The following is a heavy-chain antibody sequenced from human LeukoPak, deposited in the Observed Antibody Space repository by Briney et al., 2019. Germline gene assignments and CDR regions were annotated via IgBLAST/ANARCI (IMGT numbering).Heavy chain of an antibody. CDR3: ARSGYRLRWGTAAAVSQVGYFDY. V-gene: IGHV4-34*01. CDR1: GGSFSGYY. Sequence: SETLSLTCAVYGGSFSGYYWSWIRQPPGEGLEWIGEINHSGSTNYNPSLKSRVTISVDTSKNQFSLKLSSVTAADTAVYYCARSGYRLRWGTAAAVSQVGYFDYWGQGTLVTVSS. CDR2: INHSGST. D-gene: IGHD6-13*01. J-gene: IGHJ4*02.